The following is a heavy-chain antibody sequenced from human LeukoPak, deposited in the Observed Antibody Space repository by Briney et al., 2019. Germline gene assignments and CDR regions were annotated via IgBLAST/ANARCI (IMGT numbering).Heavy chain of an antibody. D-gene: IGHD1-26*01. CDR1: GFTFGGYW. V-gene: IGHV3-74*03. Sequence: GGSLRLSCAASGFTFGGYWMHWVRQAPGKGLMWVSRIHSHGDPTTYADSVKGRFTVSRDNAKNTLYLQMNSLSAEDTAVYYCARGRYGGTYYYFDFWGQGTLVTVSS. J-gene: IGHJ4*02. CDR3: ARGRYGGTYYYFDF. CDR2: IHSHGDPT.